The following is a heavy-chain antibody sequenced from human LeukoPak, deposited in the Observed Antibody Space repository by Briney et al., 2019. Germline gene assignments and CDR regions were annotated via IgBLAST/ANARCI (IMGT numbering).Heavy chain of an antibody. Sequence: SVEVSCKASGGTFSSYAISWVRQAPGQGLEWMGRIIPILGIASYAQKFQGRVTITADKSTSTAYMELSSLRSEDTAVYYCARPISLTGHAFDIWGQGTMVTVSS. D-gene: IGHD3-9*01. J-gene: IGHJ3*02. CDR3: ARPISLTGHAFDI. V-gene: IGHV1-69*04. CDR2: IIPILGIA. CDR1: GGTFSSYA.